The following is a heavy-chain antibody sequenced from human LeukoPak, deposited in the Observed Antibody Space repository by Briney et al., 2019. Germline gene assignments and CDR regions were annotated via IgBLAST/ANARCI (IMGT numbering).Heavy chain of an antibody. J-gene: IGHJ4*02. V-gene: IGHV3-21*01. D-gene: IGHD5/OR15-5a*01. CDR1: GFTFSSYS. CDR2: ISSSSSYI. Sequence: PGGSLRLSCAASGFTFSSYSMNWVRQAPGKGLEWVSSISSSSSYIYYADSVKGRFTISRDNAKNSLYLQMNSLRAEDTAVYYCARAHSVYDQAQLDYWGQGTLVTVSS. CDR3: ARAHSVYDQAQLDY.